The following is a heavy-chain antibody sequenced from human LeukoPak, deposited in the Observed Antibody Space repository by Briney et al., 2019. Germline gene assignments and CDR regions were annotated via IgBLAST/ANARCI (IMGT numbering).Heavy chain of an antibody. J-gene: IGHJ4*02. V-gene: IGHV3-30*02. CDR2: IRYDGSQK. Sequence: GGSLILSCAASGFSFSNYGMHWVRQAPGKGLEWVAYIRYDGSQKYYGDSVKGRFTISRDNSKNTVYLQMNSLRDEDTAVYYCARDLLSLPHKYFDSWGQGTLVTVSS. CDR1: GFSFSNYG. D-gene: IGHD3-16*01. CDR3: ARDLLSLPHKYFDS.